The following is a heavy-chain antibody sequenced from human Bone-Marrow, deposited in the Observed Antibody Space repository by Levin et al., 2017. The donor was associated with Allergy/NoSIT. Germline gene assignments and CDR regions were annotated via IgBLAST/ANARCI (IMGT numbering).Heavy chain of an antibody. V-gene: IGHV3-30*18. Sequence: GGSLRLSCATSGFTFSNYGMHWVRQAPGKGLEWVAVISSDVSHKYYADAVKGRFTISRDNSKKALYLQMNSLRVEDTALYYCAKDGGGWSDYWGQGTLVTVSS. J-gene: IGHJ4*02. CDR2: ISSDVSHK. D-gene: IGHD6-19*01. CDR1: GFTFSNYG. CDR3: AKDGGGWSDY.